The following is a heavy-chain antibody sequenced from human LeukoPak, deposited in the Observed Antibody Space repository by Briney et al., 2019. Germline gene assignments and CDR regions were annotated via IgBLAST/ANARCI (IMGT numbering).Heavy chain of an antibody. CDR1: GFTFDDHA. CDR3: AKDIRPGIAVAGRRSGYYGMDV. Sequence: GGSLRLSCAASGFTFDDHAMHWVRQAPGKGLEWVSGISWNSGSIGYADSVKGRFTISRDNAKNSLYLQMNSLRAEDTALYYCAKDIRPGIAVAGRRSGYYGMDVWGQGTTVTVSS. CDR2: ISWNSGSI. J-gene: IGHJ6*02. D-gene: IGHD6-19*01. V-gene: IGHV3-9*01.